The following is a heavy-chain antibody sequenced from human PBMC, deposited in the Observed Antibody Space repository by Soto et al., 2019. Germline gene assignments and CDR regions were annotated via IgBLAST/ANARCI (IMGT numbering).Heavy chain of an antibody. V-gene: IGHV3-30-3*01. CDR1: GFTFSSYA. J-gene: IGHJ6*02. D-gene: IGHD3-3*01. Sequence: QVQLVESGGGVVQPGRSLRLSCAASGFTFSSYAMHWVRQAPGKGLEWVAVISYDGSNKYYADSVKGRFTISRDNSKNTLYLQMNSMRAEDTAVYYWARDYDFWSGFNYYYGMDVWGQGTTVTVSS. CDR3: ARDYDFWSGFNYYYGMDV. CDR2: ISYDGSNK.